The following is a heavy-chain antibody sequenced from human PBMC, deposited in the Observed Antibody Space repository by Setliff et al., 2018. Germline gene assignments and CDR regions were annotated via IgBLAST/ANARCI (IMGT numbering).Heavy chain of an antibody. CDR2: IKEDGSEK. V-gene: IGHV3-7*01. Sequence: GGSLRLSCVASGFTFSRYWMSWVRQAPGKGLEWVANIKEDGSEKYYVDSVKGRFTMSRDNAKNSLYLQMNSLRDEDTAAYYCARDGGEYWGQGTLVTVSS. D-gene: IGHD3-16*01. CDR3: ARDGGEY. J-gene: IGHJ4*02. CDR1: GFTFSRYW.